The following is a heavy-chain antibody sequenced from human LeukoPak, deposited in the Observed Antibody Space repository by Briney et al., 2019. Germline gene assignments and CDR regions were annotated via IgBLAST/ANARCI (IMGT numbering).Heavy chain of an antibody. CDR1: GFTFSSYW. Sequence: GGSLRLSCAASGFTFSSYWMHWVRQAPGKGLVWVSRIDSDGSSTTYADSVKGRFTISRDNAKNTLYLQMNSLRAEDTAVYYCARGRRDYYYYMDVWGKGTTVTVSS. CDR2: IDSDGSST. CDR3: ARGRRDYYYYMDV. J-gene: IGHJ6*03. V-gene: IGHV3-74*01.